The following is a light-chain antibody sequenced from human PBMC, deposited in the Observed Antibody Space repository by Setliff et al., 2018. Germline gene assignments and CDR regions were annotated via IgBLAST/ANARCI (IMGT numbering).Light chain of an antibody. Sequence: QSALTQHASVSGSPGQSITISCTGSSSDLGDNNFVSWYQQHPGKAPKLLFYAVNKRPSGVSNRFSASKSANTASLTISGLQAEDEADYYCNSYTTSNTYVFGTGTKVTVL. J-gene: IGLJ1*01. V-gene: IGLV2-14*01. CDR3: NSYTTSNTYV. CDR1: SSDLGDNNF. CDR2: AVN.